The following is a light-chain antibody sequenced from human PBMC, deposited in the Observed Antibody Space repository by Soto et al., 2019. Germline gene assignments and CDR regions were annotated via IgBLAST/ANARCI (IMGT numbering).Light chain of an antibody. V-gene: IGKV1-5*01. Sequence: DIQMTQSPSTLSAFVGDRVTIACRASQSVGMWLAWYQQKPGKAPRLLIYDASNLESGAPSRFSGSGSGTDFTLTISSLQPDDFATYCCQQYTSYSWTFGQGTKVDIK. J-gene: IGKJ1*01. CDR3: QQYTSYSWT. CDR2: DAS. CDR1: QSVGMW.